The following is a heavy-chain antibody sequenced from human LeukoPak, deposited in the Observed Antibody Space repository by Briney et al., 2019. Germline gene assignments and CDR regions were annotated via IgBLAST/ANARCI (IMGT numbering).Heavy chain of an antibody. CDR1: GFTFTTYN. J-gene: IGHJ4*02. V-gene: IGHV4-34*01. CDR3: TRMTTGHDY. Sequence: GSLRLSCAASGFTFTTYNMNWVRQTPGKGLEWIGEINHSGYTNDSPSLKSRVTLSIDTSRKQFSLNLRSVTVADAGFYYCTRMTTGHDYWDQGTLVTVSS. D-gene: IGHD4-17*01. CDR2: INHSGYT.